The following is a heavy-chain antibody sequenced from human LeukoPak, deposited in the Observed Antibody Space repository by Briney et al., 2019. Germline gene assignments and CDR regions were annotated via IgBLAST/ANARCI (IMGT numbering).Heavy chain of an antibody. Sequence: PSETLSLTCTVSGGSISSLHWSWIRQPPGRGLEWSGFNHNTGSTNYNPSLNSRVTISVDTSKNQFSLKLSSVTAADTAVYYCARHVHCSGGSCYRYGMDGWGQGTTVTVSS. D-gene: IGHD2-15*01. V-gene: IGHV4-59*08. CDR2: NHNTGST. CDR3: ARHVHCSGGSCYRYGMDG. J-gene: IGHJ6*02. CDR1: GGSISSLH.